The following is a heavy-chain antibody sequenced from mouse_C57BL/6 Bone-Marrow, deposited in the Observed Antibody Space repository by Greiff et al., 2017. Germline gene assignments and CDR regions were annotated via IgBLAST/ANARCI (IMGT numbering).Heavy chain of an antibody. V-gene: IGHV1-54*01. Sequence: VKLQESGAELVRPGTSVKVSCKASGYAFTNYLIEWVKQRPGQGLEWIGVINPGSGGTNYNEKFKGKATLTADKSSSTAYMQLSSLTSEDSAVYFCARHGKIYLDVWGTGTTVTVSS. CDR3: ARHGKIYLDV. D-gene: IGHD2-1*01. CDR2: INPGSGGT. CDR1: GYAFTNYL. J-gene: IGHJ1*03.